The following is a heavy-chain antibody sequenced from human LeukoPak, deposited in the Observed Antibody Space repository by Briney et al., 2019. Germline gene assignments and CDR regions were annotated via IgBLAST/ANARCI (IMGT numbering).Heavy chain of an antibody. V-gene: IGHV3-33*01. CDR3: ARDGASASSSGYEGGYYFDG. CDR1: GLPLSIYY. Sequence: GRTLRLSRAASGLPLSIYYMHWVRGAPAKGLEWGAVICYDGSNKYYADTGKGRFTSSRDNSKNTLYMQISSVRAEETAVYYCARDGASASSSGYEGGYYFDGWGQGTLVTAS. D-gene: IGHD6-13*01. J-gene: IGHJ4*02. CDR2: ICYDGSNK.